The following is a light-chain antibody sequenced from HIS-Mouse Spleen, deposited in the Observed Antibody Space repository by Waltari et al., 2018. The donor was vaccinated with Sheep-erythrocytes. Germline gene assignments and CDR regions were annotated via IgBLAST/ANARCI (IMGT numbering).Light chain of an antibody. CDR3: CSYAGSSTYV. CDR2: EGS. J-gene: IGLJ1*01. Sequence: QSALTQPASVSGSPGQSITIPCTGTSSDVGSYNLVSWYQQQPGKAPKLMIYEGSKRPSGGSNRFSGSKSGNTASLTISGLQAEDEADYYCCSYAGSSTYVFGTGTKVTVL. V-gene: IGLV2-23*01. CDR1: SSDVGSYNL.